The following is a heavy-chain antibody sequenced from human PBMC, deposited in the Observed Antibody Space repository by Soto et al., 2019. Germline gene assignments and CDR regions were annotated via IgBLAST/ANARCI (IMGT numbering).Heavy chain of an antibody. V-gene: IGHV3-30*04. CDR2: ISYDGSNK. Sequence: GDLRLSWEASGLTYSIYAMHWVRQAPGKGLEWVAVISYDGSNKYSADSMKGRFTISRDNSKNKLYLQMNSLRAEDTAVYYCARDDNWIAGVYGMDVWGQGTTVTVSS. J-gene: IGHJ6*02. D-gene: IGHD1-1*01. CDR3: ARDDNWIAGVYGMDV. CDR1: GLTYSIYA.